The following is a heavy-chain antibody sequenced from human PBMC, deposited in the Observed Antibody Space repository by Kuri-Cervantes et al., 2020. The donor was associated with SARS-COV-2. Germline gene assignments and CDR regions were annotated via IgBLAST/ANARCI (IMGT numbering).Heavy chain of an antibody. CDR3: ARDRPAGGSTSDCLGLDDYFAMDV. D-gene: IGHD2-2*01. Sequence: ASVKVSCKASGYSITSYGFSWVRQAPGHGLEWVGWISAYNGNTDYAQTFQDRVPMTTDTSTGITYMELRNLGADDTAVDYWARDRPAGGSTSDCLGLDDYFAMDVWGQGTSVTVSS. CDR2: ISAYNGNT. V-gene: IGHV1-18*01. CDR1: GYSITSYG. J-gene: IGHJ6*02.